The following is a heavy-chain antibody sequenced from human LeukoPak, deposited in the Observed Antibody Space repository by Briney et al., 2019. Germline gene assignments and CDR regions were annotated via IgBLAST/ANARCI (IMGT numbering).Heavy chain of an antibody. Sequence: SETLSLTCAVYGGSFSGYYWSWIRQPPGKGLEWIGKINHSGSTNYNPSLKSRVTISVDTSKNQFSLKLSSVTAADTAVYYCARATINYDFWSGYFDPTFDYWGQGTLVTVSS. J-gene: IGHJ4*02. CDR2: INHSGST. CDR3: ARATINYDFWSGYFDPTFDY. V-gene: IGHV4-34*01. CDR1: GGSFSGYY. D-gene: IGHD3-3*01.